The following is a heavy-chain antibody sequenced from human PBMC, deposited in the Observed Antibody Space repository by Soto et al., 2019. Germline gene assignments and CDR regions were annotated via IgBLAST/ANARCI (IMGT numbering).Heavy chain of an antibody. CDR3: VRENYYYGMDV. Sequence: GGSLTLSCAPSGFPFSSYGMHSVRQAPGKGLEWVAVIWYDGSNTFYADSVKGRFTISRDNSKNTLYLQMNSLRVEDTAMYYCVRENYYYGMDVWGQGIAVTVSS. V-gene: IGHV3-33*01. CDR1: GFPFSSYG. CDR2: IWYDGSNT. J-gene: IGHJ6*02.